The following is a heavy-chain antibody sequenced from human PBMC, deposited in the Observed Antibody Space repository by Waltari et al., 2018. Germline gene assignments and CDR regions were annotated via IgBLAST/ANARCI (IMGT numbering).Heavy chain of an antibody. D-gene: IGHD6-19*01. CDR1: GFTFSSSS. J-gene: IGHJ4*02. Sequence: EVQLVESGGGLVQPGGSLRLSCTASGFTFSSSSMVWVRQAPGKGLEWVATIKQDGSESYYVDSVKGRFTFSRDNAKNSLYLQMSSLRAEDTAVYYCARPYSSGWYINFDYWGQGTLVTVSS. CDR2: IKQDGSES. CDR3: ARPYSSGWYINFDY. V-gene: IGHV3-7*01.